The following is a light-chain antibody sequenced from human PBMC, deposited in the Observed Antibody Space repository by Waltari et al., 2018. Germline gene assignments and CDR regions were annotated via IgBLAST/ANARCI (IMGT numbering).Light chain of an antibody. V-gene: IGKV1-9*01. Sequence: DIQLTQSPSFLSASIGETVTITCRASQAIDVYLAWYHVRPGDAPKILISRASNLERGVPSRFSGSGSGMHFALTITRLQPEDSATYYCLQLNTYPYTFGGGTRLEIK. J-gene: IGKJ4*01. CDR1: QAIDVY. CDR2: RAS. CDR3: LQLNTYPYT.